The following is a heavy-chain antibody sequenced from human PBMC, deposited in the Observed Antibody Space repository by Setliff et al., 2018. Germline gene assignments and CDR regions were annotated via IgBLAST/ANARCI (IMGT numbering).Heavy chain of an antibody. CDR2: VHASGSP. CDR1: GGSIRSGSFY. V-gene: IGHV4-61*02. Sequence: PSETLSLTCTVSGGSIRSGSFYWSWIRQSAEKGLEWIGRVHASGSPNYNPSLKSRVTISVDTSKNQFSLNLSSVTAADTAVYFCARDNPIVGATDYWGQGTLVTVSS. J-gene: IGHJ4*02. CDR3: ARDNPIVGATDY. D-gene: IGHD1-26*01.